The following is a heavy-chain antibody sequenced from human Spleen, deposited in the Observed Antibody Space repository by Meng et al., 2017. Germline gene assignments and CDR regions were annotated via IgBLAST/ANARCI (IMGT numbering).Heavy chain of an antibody. D-gene: IGHD2/OR15-2a*01. CDR1: GYTFTTYG. V-gene: IGHV1-2*06. CDR2: INPDSGT. CDR3: AKDLSGSIDY. Sequence: QVQLVQSGSEVKKPGASVKVSCQASGYTFTTYGLNWVRRAPGQGLEWMGRINPDSGTNYAQRFQGRVTLTWDTSISTAYMDLSSLRSDDTAMYYCAKDLSGSIDYWGQGTLVTVSS. J-gene: IGHJ4*02.